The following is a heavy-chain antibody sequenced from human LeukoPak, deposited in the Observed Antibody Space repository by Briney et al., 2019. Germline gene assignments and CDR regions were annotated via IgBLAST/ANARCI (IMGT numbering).Heavy chain of an antibody. D-gene: IGHD3-22*01. V-gene: IGHV4-34*01. CDR1: GGSFSGYY. Sequence: SETLSLTCAVYGGSFSGYYWSCIRQPPGKGLEWIGEINHSGSTNYNPSLKSRVTISVDTSKNQFSLKLSSVTAADTAVYYCAGEDYDTDYWGQGTLVTVSS. J-gene: IGHJ4*02. CDR3: AGEDYDTDY. CDR2: INHSGST.